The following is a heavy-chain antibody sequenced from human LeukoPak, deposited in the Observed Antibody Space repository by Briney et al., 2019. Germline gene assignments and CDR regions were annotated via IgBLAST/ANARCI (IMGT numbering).Heavy chain of an antibody. D-gene: IGHD2-15*01. CDR1: GYTFTSKG. J-gene: IGHJ4*02. CDR3: ARADCSGGTCPQY. CDR2: ISVYTGDT. V-gene: IGHV1-18*01. Sequence: ASVKVPCKASGYTFTSKGITWVRQAPGQGLEWMGWISVYTGDTNYAPKLQDRVTMTTDTSTSTAYMELRSLRSDDTAVYYCARADCSGGTCPQYWGQGTRVTVSS.